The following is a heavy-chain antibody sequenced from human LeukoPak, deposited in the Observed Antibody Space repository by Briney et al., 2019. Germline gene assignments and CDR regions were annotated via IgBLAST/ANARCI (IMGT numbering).Heavy chain of an antibody. D-gene: IGHD3-16*02. CDR1: GFTFSSYG. V-gene: IGHV3-23*01. J-gene: IGHJ4*02. Sequence: GGSLRLSCAASGFTFSSYGMSWVRQAPGKGLEWVSAISGSGGSTYYADSVKGRITVSRDNAKNSLYLHMNSLRAEDTAVYFCARGWGTYRPFDYWGQGTLVTVSS. CDR3: ARGWGTYRPFDY. CDR2: ISGSGGST.